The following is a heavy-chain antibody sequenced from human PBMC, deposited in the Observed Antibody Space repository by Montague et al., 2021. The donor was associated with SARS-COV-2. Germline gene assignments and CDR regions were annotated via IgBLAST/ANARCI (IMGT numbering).Heavy chain of an antibody. Sequence: SETLSLTCTVSGGSISSHYWSWIRQPPGKGLEWIGYIYYSGSTNYNPSLKSRVTISVDTSKNQFSLKLSSVTAADTAVYYCARWGLYGGNPGDGAFDIWGQGTMVTVSS. CDR3: ARWGLYGGNPGDGAFDI. CDR2: IYYSGST. D-gene: IGHD4-23*01. V-gene: IGHV4-59*11. J-gene: IGHJ3*02. CDR1: GGSISSHY.